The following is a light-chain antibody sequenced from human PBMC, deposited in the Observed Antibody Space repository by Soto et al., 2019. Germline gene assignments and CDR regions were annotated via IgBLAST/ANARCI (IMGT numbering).Light chain of an antibody. J-gene: IGLJ1*01. CDR1: SSDVGVYNR. Sequence: QSALTQPPSVSGSPGQAVTISCTGTSSDVGVYNRVSWYQQPPGKAPKLLIYDVSNRPSGGSTRFSGSKSGNTASLTISGLQAEDEADYYCTSYATGSAYVFGPGTKRTVL. V-gene: IGLV2-18*02. CDR2: DVS. CDR3: TSYATGSAYV.